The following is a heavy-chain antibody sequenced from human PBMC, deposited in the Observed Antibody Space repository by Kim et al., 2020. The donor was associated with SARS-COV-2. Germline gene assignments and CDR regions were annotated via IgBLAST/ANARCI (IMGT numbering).Heavy chain of an antibody. Sequence: GGSLRLSCAASGFNFDTYALNWVRLAPGRGLEWVSSISRTSSLIFYADSVKGRFSVSRDNAKNSLFLEMSSLRVEDTAVYFCARVRSMVRGFMNEMDVWGQGTMVTVSS. CDR3: ARVRSMVRGFMNEMDV. CDR2: ISRTSSLI. CDR1: GFNFDTYA. J-gene: IGHJ6*02. V-gene: IGHV3-21*01. D-gene: IGHD3-10*01.